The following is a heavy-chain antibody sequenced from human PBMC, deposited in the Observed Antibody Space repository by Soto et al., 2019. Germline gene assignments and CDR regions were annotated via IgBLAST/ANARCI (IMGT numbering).Heavy chain of an antibody. CDR1: GFTFTSYS. J-gene: IGHJ5*02. CDR3: AREMGACIDSRCHPGPYAS. V-gene: IGHV3-48*02. Sequence: GGSLRLSCAASGFTFTSYSMNWVRQAPGQGLEWVSYITSKSTTIKYADSVKGRFTVPRDNAKNSLYLQLNSLRDEDTAVYYCAREMGACIDSRCHPGPYASWCQGTLVTVST. CDR2: ITSKSTTI. D-gene: IGHD3-16*01.